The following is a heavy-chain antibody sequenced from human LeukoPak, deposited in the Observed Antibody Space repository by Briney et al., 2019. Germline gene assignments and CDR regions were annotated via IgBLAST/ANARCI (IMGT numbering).Heavy chain of an antibody. V-gene: IGHV3-33*06. CDR1: GFTFSSYG. D-gene: IGHD5-24*01. J-gene: IGHJ4*02. CDR3: AKDGTVEMATMDFDY. CDR2: IWYDGSNK. Sequence: GGSLRLSCAASGFTFSSYGMHWVRQAPGKRLEWVAVIWYDGSNKYYADSVKGRFTISRDNSKNTLYLQMNSLRAEDTAVYYCAKDGTVEMATMDFDYWGQGTLVTVSS.